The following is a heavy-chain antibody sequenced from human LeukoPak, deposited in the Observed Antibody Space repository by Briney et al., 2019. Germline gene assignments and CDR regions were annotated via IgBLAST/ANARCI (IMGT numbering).Heavy chain of an antibody. V-gene: IGHV1-18*01. CDR3: ARDHLYYYDSSGYHRFDP. CDR2: ISAYNGNT. J-gene: IGHJ5*02. D-gene: IGHD3-22*01. Sequence: ASVTVSCKASGGTFSSYAISWVRQAPGQGLEWMGWISAYNGNTNYAQKLRGRVTMTTDTSTSTAYMELRSLRSDDTAVYYCARDHLYYYDSSGYHRFDPWGQGTLVTVSS. CDR1: GGTFSSYA.